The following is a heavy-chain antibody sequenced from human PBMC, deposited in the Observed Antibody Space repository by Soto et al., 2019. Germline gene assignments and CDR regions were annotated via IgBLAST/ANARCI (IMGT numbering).Heavy chain of an antibody. Sequence: QVQLVQSGAEVKKPGASVKVSCKVSGYTLTELSMHWVRQAPGKGLEWMGGFDPEDGETIYAQKFQGRVTMTEDTSTDTAYMELSSLRSEDTAVYYCATTHQAPATVTTLFDYLGQGTLVTVSS. J-gene: IGHJ4*02. D-gene: IGHD4-17*01. CDR2: FDPEDGET. V-gene: IGHV1-24*01. CDR1: GYTLTELS. CDR3: ATTHQAPATVTTLFDY.